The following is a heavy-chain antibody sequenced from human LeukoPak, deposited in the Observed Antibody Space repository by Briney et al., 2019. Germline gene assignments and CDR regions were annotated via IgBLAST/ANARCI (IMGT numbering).Heavy chain of an antibody. CDR2: ISSSSTYI. CDR1: RSTFSSYS. Sequence: GGSLRLSCAASRSTFSSYSMNWVRQAPGKGLEWVSSISSSSTYIYYADSVKGRFTISRDNSKSTLYLQMNSLGADDTALYYCAEEVGDTYPTFDNWGQGTLVTVSS. V-gene: IGHV3-21*04. CDR3: AEEVGDTYPTFDN. J-gene: IGHJ4*02. D-gene: IGHD1-26*01.